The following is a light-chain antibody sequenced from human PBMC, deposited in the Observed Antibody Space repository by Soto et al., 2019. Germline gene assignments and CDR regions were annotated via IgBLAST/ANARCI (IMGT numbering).Light chain of an antibody. Sequence: IVMTQSPDTVSVSPGEGVTLSCRASQYVGTNLAWYQHKPGQAPRLLIYGAFTRATGVPARFSGGGSGTEFTLTISSLQSEDLAVYYCQEYSSWWTFGQGTKVEI. V-gene: IGKV3-15*01. J-gene: IGKJ1*01. CDR1: QYVGTN. CDR3: QEYSSWWT. CDR2: GAF.